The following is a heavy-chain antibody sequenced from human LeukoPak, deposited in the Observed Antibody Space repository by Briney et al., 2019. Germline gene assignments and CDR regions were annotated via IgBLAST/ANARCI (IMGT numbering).Heavy chain of an antibody. J-gene: IGHJ4*02. CDR2: IRWNSGRI. CDR1: GFTLDDYA. D-gene: IGHD6-13*01. V-gene: IGHV3-9*03. Sequence: SLRLSCAASGFTLDDYAMHWVRRAPGEGLECVSGIRWNSGRIGYADSVKGRFTISRDKAKNSLYLQMNSLRAEDMALYYCAKARFSSSWYSGSYFDYWGQGTLVTVSS. CDR3: AKARFSSSWYSGSYFDY.